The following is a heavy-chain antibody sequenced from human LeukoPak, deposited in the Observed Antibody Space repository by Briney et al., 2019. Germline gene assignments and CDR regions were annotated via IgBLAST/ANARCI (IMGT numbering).Heavy chain of an antibody. D-gene: IGHD1-1*01. Sequence: GGSLRLSCAASGFTVSSNYMSWVRRAPGKGLEWVSVIYSGGSTYYADSVKGRFTISRDNSKNTLYLQMNSLRAEDTAVYYCARVMGPALERPYYFDYWGQGTLVTVSS. CDR2: IYSGGST. CDR3: ARVMGPALERPYYFDY. V-gene: IGHV3-53*01. J-gene: IGHJ4*02. CDR1: GFTVSSNY.